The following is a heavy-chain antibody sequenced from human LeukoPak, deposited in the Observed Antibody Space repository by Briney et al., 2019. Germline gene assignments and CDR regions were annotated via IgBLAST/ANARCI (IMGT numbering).Heavy chain of an antibody. CDR1: GGSISSYY. D-gene: IGHD3-10*02. CDR3: ATYHFRGATHYFDY. V-gene: IGHV4-4*07. J-gene: IGHJ4*02. CDR2: IYTSGST. Sequence: PSETLSLTCTVSGGSISSYYWSWIRQPAGKGLEWIGRIYTSGSTNYNPSLKSRVTMSVDTSKNQLSLKLRSVTAADTAVYYCATYHFRGATHYFDYWGQGILVTVSS.